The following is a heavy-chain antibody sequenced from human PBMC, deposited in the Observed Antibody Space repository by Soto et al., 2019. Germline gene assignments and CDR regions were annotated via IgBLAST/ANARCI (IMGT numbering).Heavy chain of an antibody. Sequence: GGSLRLSCAASGFTFSSYGMHWVRQAPGKGLEWVAVISYDGSNKYYADSVKGRFTISRDNSKNTLYLQMNSLRAEDTAVYYCAKDLGSSWYYFDYWGQGTLVTVSS. J-gene: IGHJ4*02. V-gene: IGHV3-30*18. CDR3: AKDLGSSWYYFDY. D-gene: IGHD6-13*01. CDR1: GFTFSSYG. CDR2: ISYDGSNK.